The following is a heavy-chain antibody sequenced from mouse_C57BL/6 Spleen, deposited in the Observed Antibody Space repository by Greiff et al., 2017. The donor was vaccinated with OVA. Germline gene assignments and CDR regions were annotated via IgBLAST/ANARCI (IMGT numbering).Heavy chain of an antibody. CDR1: GYTFTTYP. J-gene: IGHJ1*03. CDR3: ARGYYGSSPWYFDV. CDR2: FHPYNDDT. V-gene: IGHV1-47*01. Sequence: VQRVESGAELVKPGASVKMSCKASGYTFTTYPIEWMKQNHGKSLEWIGNFHPYNDDTKYNEKFKGKATLTVEKSSSTVYLELSRLTSDDSAVYYCARGYYGSSPWYFDVWGTGTTVTVSS. D-gene: IGHD1-1*01.